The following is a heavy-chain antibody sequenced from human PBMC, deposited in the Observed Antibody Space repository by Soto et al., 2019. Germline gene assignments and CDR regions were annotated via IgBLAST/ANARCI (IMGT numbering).Heavy chain of an antibody. D-gene: IGHD3-22*01. CDR2: ISGSGGST. J-gene: IGHJ4*02. V-gene: IGHV3-23*01. CDR1: GFTFSSYA. CDR3: AKDPNIVVVTAFDY. Sequence: LRLSCAASGFTFSSYAMSWVRQAPGKGLEWVSAISGSGGSTYYADSVKGRFTISRDNSKNTLYLQMNSLRAEDTAVYYCAKDPNIVVVTAFDYWGQGTLVTVSS.